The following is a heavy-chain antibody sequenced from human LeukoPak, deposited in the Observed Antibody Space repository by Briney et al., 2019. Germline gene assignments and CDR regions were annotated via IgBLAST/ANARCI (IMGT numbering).Heavy chain of an antibody. CDR1: GFTFSSYS. CDR3: ARDRSEWLRFEYYYYGMDV. CDR2: ISSSSSYI. D-gene: IGHD5-12*01. Sequence: GSLRLSCAASGFTFSSYSMNWVRQAPGKGLEWVSSISSSSSYIYYADSVKGRFTISRDNAKNSLYLQMNSLRAEDTAVYYCARDRSEWLRFEYYYYGMDVWGQGTTVTVSS. V-gene: IGHV3-21*01. J-gene: IGHJ6*02.